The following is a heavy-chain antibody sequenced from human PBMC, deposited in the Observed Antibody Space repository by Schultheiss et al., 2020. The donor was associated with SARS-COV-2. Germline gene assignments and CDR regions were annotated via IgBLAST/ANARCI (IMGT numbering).Heavy chain of an antibody. D-gene: IGHD6-13*01. CDR1: GGTFSSYA. Sequence: SVKVSCKASGGTFSSYAISWVRQAPGQGLEWMGEIIPIFGTSNYAQNFQGRVTITADESTSTAYMEVSSLRSEDTAVYYCARDTGGLAAAGSTGVYYYYGMDVWGQGTTVTVSS. CDR2: IIPIFGTS. J-gene: IGHJ6*02. V-gene: IGHV1-69*13. CDR3: ARDTGGLAAAGSTGVYYYYGMDV.